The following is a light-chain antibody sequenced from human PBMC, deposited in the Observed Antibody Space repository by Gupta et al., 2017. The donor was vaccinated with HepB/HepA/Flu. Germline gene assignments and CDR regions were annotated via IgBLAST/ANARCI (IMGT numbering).Light chain of an antibody. Sequence: DIQMTQSPSSLSASVGDRVTITCRASQSVGTSLHWYQQKPGKAPNLLIYSASSWQSGVPSRFSGSGSGKDLTLTISSRQEEDFATYHCQQSYSDPRFTFGHGTNVAIK. CDR2: SAS. CDR1: QSVGTS. J-gene: IGKJ3*01. V-gene: IGKV1-39*01. CDR3: QQSYSDPRFT.